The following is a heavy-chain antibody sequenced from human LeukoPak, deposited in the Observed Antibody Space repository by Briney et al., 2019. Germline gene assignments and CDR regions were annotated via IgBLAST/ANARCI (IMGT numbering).Heavy chain of an antibody. CDR1: GFTFSSYS. Sequence: GGSLRLSCAASGFTFSSYSMNWVRQAPGKGLEWVSSISSSSSYIYYADSVKGRFTISRDNAKNSLYLQMNSLRAEDTAVYYCARAIPGSRWDPFHYWGQGTLVTVSS. CDR3: ARAIPGSRWDPFHY. V-gene: IGHV3-21*01. D-gene: IGHD1-26*01. CDR2: ISSSSSYI. J-gene: IGHJ4*02.